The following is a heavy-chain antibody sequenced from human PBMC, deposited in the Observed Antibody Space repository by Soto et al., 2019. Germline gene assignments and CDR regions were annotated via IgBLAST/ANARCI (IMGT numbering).Heavy chain of an antibody. J-gene: IGHJ6*02. Sequence: QVQLQESGPGLVKPSETLSLTCTVSGGSISSYYWSWIRQPPGKGLEWIGYIYYSGSTNYNPSLKSRVTISVDTSNNQFSLKLSSVTAADTAVYYCARYSSSADVWGQGTTVTVSS. CDR2: IYYSGST. CDR1: GGSISSYY. D-gene: IGHD6-6*01. V-gene: IGHV4-59*01. CDR3: ARYSSSADV.